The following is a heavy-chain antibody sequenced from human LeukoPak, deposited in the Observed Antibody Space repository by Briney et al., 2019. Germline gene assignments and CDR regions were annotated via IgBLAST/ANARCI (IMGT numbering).Heavy chain of an antibody. CDR2: ISGSGANT. V-gene: IGHV3-23*01. D-gene: IGHD2-2*01. J-gene: IGHJ5*02. Sequence: QAGGSLRLSCAASGFTFSSYAMSWVRQAPGKGLEWISGISGSGANTYYADSVKGRLTISRDNSKNTLYLQMNRLRVEDTAVYYCAGYCSTTSCYSSPNWFDPWGQGTLVTVSS. CDR3: AGYCSTTSCYSSPNWFDP. CDR1: GFTFSSYA.